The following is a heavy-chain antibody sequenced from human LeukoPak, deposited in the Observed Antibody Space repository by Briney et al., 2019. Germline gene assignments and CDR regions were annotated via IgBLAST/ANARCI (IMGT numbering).Heavy chain of an antibody. J-gene: IGHJ4*02. CDR2: IYHSGST. V-gene: IGHV4-30-2*05. CDR3: ARTSGYSSGWYSPHFDY. D-gene: IGHD6-19*01. CDR1: GGSISSGGYS. Sequence: PSETLSLTCAVSGGSISSGGYSWSWIRQPPGKGLEWIGYIYHSGSTYYNPSLKSRVTISVDTSKNQFSLKLSSVTAADTAVYYCARTSGYSSGWYSPHFDYWGQGTLVTVSS.